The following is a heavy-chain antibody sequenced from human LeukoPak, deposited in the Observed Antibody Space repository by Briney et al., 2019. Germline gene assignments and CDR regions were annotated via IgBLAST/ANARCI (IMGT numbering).Heavy chain of an antibody. J-gene: IGHJ4*02. CDR2: ISSKVKSFAT. CDR3: SRYVDTPLDY. Sequence: PGGSLRLSCAASGLTFSGSSIHWVRQASGKGLEWVGHISSKVKSFATAYAASVAGRFTMSRDDSQNTAYLQMNSLRTEDAAVYYCSRYVDTPLDYWGQGALVTVSS. D-gene: IGHD5-18*01. V-gene: IGHV3-73*01. CDR1: GLTFSGSS.